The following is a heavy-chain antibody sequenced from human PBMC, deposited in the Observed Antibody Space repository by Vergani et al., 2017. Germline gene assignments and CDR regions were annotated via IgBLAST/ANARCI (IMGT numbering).Heavy chain of an antibody. CDR1: GGSISSSSYY. Sequence: QLQLQESGPGLVKPSETLSLTCTVSGGSISSSSYYWSWIRQPPGKGLEWIGYIYYSGSTNYNPSLKSRVTISVDTSKNQFSLKLSSVTAADTAVYYCATTTMGEVVPAVTHSFDYWGQGTLVTVSS. CDR2: IYYSGST. D-gene: IGHD2-2*01. J-gene: IGHJ4*02. V-gene: IGHV4-61*05. CDR3: ATTTMGEVVPAVTHSFDY.